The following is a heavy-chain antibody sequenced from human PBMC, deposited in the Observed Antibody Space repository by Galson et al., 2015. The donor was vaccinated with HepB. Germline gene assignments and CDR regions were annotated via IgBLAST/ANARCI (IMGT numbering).Heavy chain of an antibody. D-gene: IGHD6-19*01. CDR3: ARGVSSGWPFDH. CDR1: GGTFSTYA. V-gene: IGHV1-69*13. Sequence: SVKVSCKASGGTFSTYAISWVRQAPGQGLEWMGGIVPISGTANYAQNLQGRVTVNADESTTTVYMELNSLRSDDTAVYYCARGVSSGWPFDHWGQGTLVTVSS. J-gene: IGHJ4*02. CDR2: IVPISGTA.